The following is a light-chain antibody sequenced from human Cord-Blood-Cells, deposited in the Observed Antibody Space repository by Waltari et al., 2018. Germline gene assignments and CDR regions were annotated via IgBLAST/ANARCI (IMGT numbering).Light chain of an antibody. CDR3: QQYNNWPYT. CDR2: GAS. J-gene: IGKJ2*01. V-gene: IGKV3-15*01. Sequence: EIVMTQSPATLSVSPGDRATLSCRASQSVSSNLAWYQQKPGQAPRPLIYGASTRATGIPARFSGSGSGTEFTLTISSLQSEDFAVYYCQQYNNWPYTFGQGTKLEIK. CDR1: QSVSSN.